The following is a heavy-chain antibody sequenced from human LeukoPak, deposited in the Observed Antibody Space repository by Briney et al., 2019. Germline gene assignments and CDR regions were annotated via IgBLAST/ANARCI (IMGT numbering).Heavy chain of an antibody. CDR3: ARHGVLSGHYRYFDL. Sequence: PSETLSLTCTVSGGSLSSYYWSWIRQPPGKGLEWSGYIYYSGSTNYNPSLKSRVTISVDPSKNQFSLKLSSVTAADTAVYYRARHGVLSGHYRYFDLWGRGTLVTVSS. V-gene: IGHV4-59*08. J-gene: IGHJ2*01. D-gene: IGHD4/OR15-4a*01. CDR1: GGSLSSYY. CDR2: IYYSGST.